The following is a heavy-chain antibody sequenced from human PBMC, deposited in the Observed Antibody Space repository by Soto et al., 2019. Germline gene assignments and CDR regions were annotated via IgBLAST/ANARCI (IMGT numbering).Heavy chain of an antibody. CDR1: GGSISSSSYY. J-gene: IGHJ4*02. D-gene: IGHD2-2*01. Sequence: QLQLQESGPGLVKPSETLSLTCTVSGGSISSSSYYWGWIRQPPGKGLEWIGSIYYSGSTYYNPSLKSRVTISVDTSKNQFSQKLSSVTAADTAVYYCARDMRSMYCSSTSCEHFDYWGQGTLVTVSS. CDR2: IYYSGST. CDR3: ARDMRSMYCSSTSCEHFDY. V-gene: IGHV4-39*02.